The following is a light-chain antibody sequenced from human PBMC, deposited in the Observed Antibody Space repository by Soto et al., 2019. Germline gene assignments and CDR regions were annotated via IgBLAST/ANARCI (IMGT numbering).Light chain of an antibody. Sequence: DIVMTQSPLSLPVTPGEPTSISCRSSQSRRHNNGYNYLDWYLQKPGQSPQLLISLGSNRASGVPDRFSGGGSGTDFTLKISRVEAEDVGFYYCMQAVETPPFTFGQGTRLEIK. J-gene: IGKJ5*01. CDR1: QSRRHNNGYNY. CDR3: MQAVETPPFT. V-gene: IGKV2-28*01. CDR2: LGS.